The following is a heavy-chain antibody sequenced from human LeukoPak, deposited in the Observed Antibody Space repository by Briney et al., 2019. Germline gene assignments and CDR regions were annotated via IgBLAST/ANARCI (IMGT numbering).Heavy chain of an antibody. CDR1: GFTFSDYY. J-gene: IGHJ4*02. CDR3: AGGYSSSWFPNFDY. V-gene: IGHV3-11*01. CDR2: LSSSGSTI. Sequence: PGGSLRLSCAASGFTFSDYYMSWIRQAPGKGLEWVSYLSSSGSTIYYADSVKGRFTISRDNAMNSLYLQMNSLRAEDTAVYYCAGGYSSSWFPNFDYWGQGALVTVSS. D-gene: IGHD6-13*01.